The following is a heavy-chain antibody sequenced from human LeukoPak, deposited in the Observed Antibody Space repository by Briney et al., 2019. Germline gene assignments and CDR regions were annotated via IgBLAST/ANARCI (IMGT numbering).Heavy chain of an antibody. Sequence: PGGSLRLSCAASGFTFSSHWMSWVRQAPGKGLEWVASIKQDGNEKYYLDSMKGRFTISRDNAKNSLYLQMNSLRAEDTAVYYCARQGPIAVAGKAYDAFDIWGQGTMVTVSS. CDR2: IKQDGNEK. CDR1: GFTFSSHW. V-gene: IGHV3-7*01. D-gene: IGHD6-19*01. J-gene: IGHJ3*02. CDR3: ARQGPIAVAGKAYDAFDI.